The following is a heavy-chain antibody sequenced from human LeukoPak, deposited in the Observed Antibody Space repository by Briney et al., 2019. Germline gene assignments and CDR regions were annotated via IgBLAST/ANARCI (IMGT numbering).Heavy chain of an antibody. Sequence: ASVKVSCKASGYTFTGYYMHWVRQAPGQGLEWMGWINPNSGGTNYAQKFQGRVTMTRDTSISTAYMELSRLRSDDTAVYYCARLVWELREPIGWFDPWGQGTLVTVSS. CDR3: ARLVWELREPIGWFDP. CDR2: INPNSGGT. D-gene: IGHD1-26*01. V-gene: IGHV1-2*02. J-gene: IGHJ5*02. CDR1: GYTFTGYY.